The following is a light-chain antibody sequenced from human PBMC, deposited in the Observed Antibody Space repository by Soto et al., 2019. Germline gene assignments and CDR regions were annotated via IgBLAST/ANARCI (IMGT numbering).Light chain of an antibody. V-gene: IGKV3-20*01. CDR3: QQYGSSPRLFT. Sequence: EIVLTQSPGTLSLSPGERATLSCRASQRVSSSYLAWYQQKPGQAPRLLIYGASSRATGIPDRFSGSESGTEFTLTISRLELEDFAVYYCQQYGSSPRLFTFGPGTKVDIK. J-gene: IGKJ3*01. CDR1: QRVSSSY. CDR2: GAS.